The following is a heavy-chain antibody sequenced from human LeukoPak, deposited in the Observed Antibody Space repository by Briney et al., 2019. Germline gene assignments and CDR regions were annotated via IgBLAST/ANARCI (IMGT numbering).Heavy chain of an antibody. CDR2: ISGSGGST. J-gene: IGHJ4*02. CDR3: AKDGITYYYDNSGSQGVDY. CDR1: GFTFSSYA. D-gene: IGHD3-22*01. V-gene: IGHV3-23*01. Sequence: GGSLRLSCAASGFTFSSYAMSWVRQAPGKGLEWVSAISGSGGSTYYADSVKGRFTISRDNSKNTLYLQMNSLRAEDTAVYYCAKDGITYYYDNSGSQGVDYWGQGTLVTVSS.